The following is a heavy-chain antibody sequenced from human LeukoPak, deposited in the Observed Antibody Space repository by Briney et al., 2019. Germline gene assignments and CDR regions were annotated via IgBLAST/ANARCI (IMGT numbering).Heavy chain of an antibody. V-gene: IGHV3-30*02. D-gene: IGHD3-22*01. J-gene: IGHJ4*02. CDR2: IRYDGSNK. CDR1: GFTFSSYG. Sequence: GGSLRLSCAASGFTFSSYGMHWVRQAPGKGLEWVAFIRYDGSNKYYADSVKGRFTISRDNSKNTLYLQMNSLRAEDTAVYYCARDSYDSSGYHDYWGQGTLVTVSS. CDR3: ARDSYDSSGYHDY.